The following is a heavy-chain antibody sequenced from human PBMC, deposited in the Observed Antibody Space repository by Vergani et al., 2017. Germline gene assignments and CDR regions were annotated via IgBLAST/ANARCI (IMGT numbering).Heavy chain of an antibody. V-gene: IGHV3-30*03. D-gene: IGHD1-1*01. CDR2: ISYDGTQK. J-gene: IGHJ1*01. CDR1: GFTFSYYG. Sequence: QVHLVESGGGVVQPGRSLRLSCAVSGFTFSYYGMHWVRQAPGKGLEWVAVISYDGTQKYYADSVKGRFTISRDNSKSTLYLQMNSLRTEDTAVYYCATKSCGTPGCQIGYFSEWGQGTLVTVSS. CDR3: ATKSCGTPGCQIGYFSE.